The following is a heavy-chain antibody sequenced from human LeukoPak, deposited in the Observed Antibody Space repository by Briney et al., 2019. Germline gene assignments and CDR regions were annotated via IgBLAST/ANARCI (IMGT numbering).Heavy chain of an antibody. CDR1: GFTLSSYW. CDR3: ARGCSSASCYGAYLDY. J-gene: IGHJ4*02. V-gene: IGHV3-7*05. CDR2: IKQDGSEK. D-gene: IGHD2-2*01. Sequence: GGSERLSCAASGFTLSSYWVSWVRQAPGKGLEGVANIKQDGSEKYYEDSVKGRFTISRDNAKNSLYLQKDSLRAEDTAVYYCARGCSSASCYGAYLDYWGQGTLVTVSS.